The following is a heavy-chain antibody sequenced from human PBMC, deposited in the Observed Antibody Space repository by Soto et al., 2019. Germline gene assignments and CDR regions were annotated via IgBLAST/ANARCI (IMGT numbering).Heavy chain of an antibody. D-gene: IGHD3-10*01. J-gene: IGHJ4*02. Sequence: GGSLRLSCTASGFTFGDYALSWVRQAPGKGLEWVGFIRSKTYGGTTEYATSVKGRFTTSRDDSKSIAYLQMNSLRSDDTAVYYCTRDGDYYRPGTYGYFDYWGQGTLVTVSS. CDR1: GFTFGDYA. V-gene: IGHV3-49*04. CDR3: TRDGDYYRPGTYGYFDY. CDR2: IRSKTYGGTT.